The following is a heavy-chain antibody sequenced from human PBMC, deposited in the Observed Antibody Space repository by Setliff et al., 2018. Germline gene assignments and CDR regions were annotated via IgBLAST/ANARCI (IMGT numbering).Heavy chain of an antibody. CDR2: INPNSGDT. V-gene: IGHV1-2*06. CDR1: GYTFTDHY. J-gene: IGHJ4*02. CDR3: AREVLSTVVAWDY. D-gene: IGHD4-17*01. Sequence: ASVKVSCKASGYTFTDHYLYWVRQAPGQGLECMGRINPNSGDTTFAQKFQGRVTITRDTSNSTDYMDLSRLTSDDTAVYYCAREVLSTVVAWDYWGQGTLVTVSS.